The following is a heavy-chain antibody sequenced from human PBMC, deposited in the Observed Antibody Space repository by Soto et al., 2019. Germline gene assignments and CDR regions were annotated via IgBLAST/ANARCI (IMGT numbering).Heavy chain of an antibody. Sequence: SGPALVTPTQTLRMTCGFSGFSLSAIGASGGGIRQPPGKALEWLAHIYWNDDNRYSPSLRSRLTISKDTSKNQVVLTFTNMDPADTRTYYCVHRLDVPGLAFDPWGQGTLVTVSS. D-gene: IGHD3-10*02. CDR1: GFSLSAIGAS. J-gene: IGHJ5*02. CDR3: VHRLDVPGLAFDP. CDR2: IYWNDDN. V-gene: IGHV2-5*01.